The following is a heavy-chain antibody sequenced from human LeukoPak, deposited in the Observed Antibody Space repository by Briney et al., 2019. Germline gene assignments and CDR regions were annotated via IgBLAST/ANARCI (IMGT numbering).Heavy chain of an antibody. V-gene: IGHV3-21*01. CDR3: ARDGLRIAVAPYYFDY. CDR2: ISSSSSYI. D-gene: IGHD6-19*01. CDR1: GFTFSSYS. Sequence: GGSLRLSCAASGFTFSSYSMNWVRQVPGKGLEWVSSISSSSSYIYYADSVKGRFTISRDNAKNSLYLQMNSLRAEDTAVYYCARDGLRIAVAPYYFDYWGQGTLVTVSS. J-gene: IGHJ4*02.